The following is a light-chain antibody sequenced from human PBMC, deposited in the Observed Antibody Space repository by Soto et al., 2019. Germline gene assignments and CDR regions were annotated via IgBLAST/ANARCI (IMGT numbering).Light chain of an antibody. CDR3: QQYNNGIT. J-gene: IGKJ5*01. V-gene: IGKV3-15*01. CDR1: QSIGGN. CDR2: GAS. Sequence: EIVMTQSPATLCVSPGWRATLSCRASQSIGGNLAWYQQKPGQAPRLLIFGASTRATGIPARLSGSGSGTEFTLTVSSLQSEDFAVYYCQQYNNGITFGQGTRLEIK.